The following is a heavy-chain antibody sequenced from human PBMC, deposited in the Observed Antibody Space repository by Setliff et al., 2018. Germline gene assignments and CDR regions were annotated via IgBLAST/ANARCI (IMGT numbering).Heavy chain of an antibody. CDR2: IYYSGST. Sequence: SETLSLTCTVSGGSISSHYWSWIRQPPGKGLEWIGYIYYSGSTNYNTSLKSRVTISVDTSKNQFSLKLTSVTAADTAVYYCASRNSDGGPEYFQHWGQGALVTVSS. V-gene: IGHV4-59*11. J-gene: IGHJ1*01. CDR1: GGSISSHY. CDR3: ASRNSDGGPEYFQH. D-gene: IGHD1-26*01.